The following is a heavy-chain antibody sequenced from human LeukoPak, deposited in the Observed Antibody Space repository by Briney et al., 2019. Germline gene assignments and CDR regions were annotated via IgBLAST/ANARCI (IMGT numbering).Heavy chain of an antibody. V-gene: IGHV3-30*18. D-gene: IGHD5-24*01. CDR3: AKMGGRDGYNSYFDY. Sequence: PGGSLRLSCAASGFTFSSYGMHWVRQAPGKGLEWVAVISYDGSNKYYADSVKGRFTNSRDNSKNTLYLQMNSLRAEDTAVYYCAKMGGRDGYNSYFDYWGQGTLVTVSS. CDR1: GFTFSSYG. J-gene: IGHJ4*02. CDR2: ISYDGSNK.